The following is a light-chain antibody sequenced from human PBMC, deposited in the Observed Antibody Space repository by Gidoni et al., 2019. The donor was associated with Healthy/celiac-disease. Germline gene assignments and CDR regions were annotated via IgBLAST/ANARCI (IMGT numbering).Light chain of an antibody. V-gene: IGKV1-39*01. CDR3: QQSYSTLVA. J-gene: IGKJ1*01. Sequence: DIQMTQSPSSLSASVGDRVTIPCRASQSISSYLNWYQQKPGKAPKLLIYAASSLQSGVPSRFSGSGSGTDVTLTISSLQPEDFATYYCQQSYSTLVAFGQGTKVEIK. CDR2: AAS. CDR1: QSISSY.